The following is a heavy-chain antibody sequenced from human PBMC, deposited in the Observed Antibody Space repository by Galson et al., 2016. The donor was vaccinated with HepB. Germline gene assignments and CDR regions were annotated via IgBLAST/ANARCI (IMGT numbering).Heavy chain of an antibody. CDR2: ISGSGGST. CDR1: GFTFSSYA. Sequence: SLRLSCAASGFTFSSYAMSWVRQAPGKGLEWVSAISGSGGSTYYADSGKGRFTISRDNSKNKRYLQMNSLRAEDTAVYYCARYYDILTGYSNYGMDVWGQGTTVTVSS. J-gene: IGHJ6*02. CDR3: ARYYDILTGYSNYGMDV. V-gene: IGHV3-23*01. D-gene: IGHD3-9*01.